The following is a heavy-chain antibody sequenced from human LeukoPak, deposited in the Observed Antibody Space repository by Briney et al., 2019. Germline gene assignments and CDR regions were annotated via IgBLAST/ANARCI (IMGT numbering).Heavy chain of an antibody. CDR3: ARGIVVVPAAAFDC. CDR1: GYTFTGYY. D-gene: IGHD2-2*01. CDR2: INPNSGGT. J-gene: IGHJ4*02. V-gene: IGHV1-2*02. Sequence: ASVKVSCKASGYTFTGYYMHWVRQAPGQGLEWMGWINPNSGGTNYAQKFQGRVTMTRDTSISTAYMELSRLRSDDTAVYYCARGIVVVPAAAFDCWGQGTLVTVSS.